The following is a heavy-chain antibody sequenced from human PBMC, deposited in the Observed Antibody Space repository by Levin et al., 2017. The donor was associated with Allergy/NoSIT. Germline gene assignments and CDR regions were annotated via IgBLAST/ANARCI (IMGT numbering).Heavy chain of an antibody. D-gene: IGHD5-12*01. CDR3: AKDGARGYTYYYMDV. CDR2: ISYDGSNK. CDR1: GFTFSSYG. J-gene: IGHJ6*03. Sequence: PGGSLRLSCAASGFTFSSYGMHWVRQAPGKGLEWVAVISYDGSNKYFADSVKGRFTISRDNSKNTLYLQMNSLRAEDTAVYYCAKDGARGYTYYYMDVWGKGTTVTVSS. V-gene: IGHV3-30*18.